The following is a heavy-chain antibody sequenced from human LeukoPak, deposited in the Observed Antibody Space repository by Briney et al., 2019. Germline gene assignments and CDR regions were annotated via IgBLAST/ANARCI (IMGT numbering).Heavy chain of an antibody. D-gene: IGHD3-10*01. CDR2: IYYSGST. V-gene: IGHV4-59*01. J-gene: IGHJ6*02. Sequence: SETLSLTCTVSGGSISSYYWSWIRQPPGKGLEWIGYIYYSGSTNYNPSPKSRVTISVDTSKNQFSLKLSSVTAADTAVYYCASTIYGSGSMDVWGQGTTVTVSS. CDR1: GGSISSYY. CDR3: ASTIYGSGSMDV.